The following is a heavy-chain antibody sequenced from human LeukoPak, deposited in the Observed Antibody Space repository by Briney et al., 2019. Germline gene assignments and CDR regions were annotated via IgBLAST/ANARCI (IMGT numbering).Heavy chain of an antibody. J-gene: IGHJ4*02. CDR1: GYIFTTSA. D-gene: IGHD6-19*01. V-gene: IGHV1-3*01. CDR2: INAASGDT. Sequence: ASVKVSCKASGYIFTTSAIYWVRLAPGQRLEWMGWINAASGDTEYSQNFQGRVTITRDTSASTAYMELSRLRSEDTAVYYCARPGFPHPVAVNPLDYWGQGTLVTVST. CDR3: ARPGFPHPVAVNPLDY.